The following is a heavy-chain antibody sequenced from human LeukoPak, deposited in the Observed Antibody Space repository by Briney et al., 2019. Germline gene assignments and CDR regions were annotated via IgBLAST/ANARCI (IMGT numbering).Heavy chain of an antibody. CDR1: GFTFGDYD. CDR3: TTNGTRGGNY. CDR2: IRGKAYGGTT. D-gene: IGHD2-8*01. J-gene: IGHJ4*02. V-gene: IGHV3-49*04. Sequence: SLRLSCITSGFTFGDYDMSWVRQAPGKGLEWVGFIRGKAYGGTTEYAASVKGRFTISRDDSKSIAYLQMNSLKTEDTAVYYCTTNGTRGGNYWGQGTLVTVPS.